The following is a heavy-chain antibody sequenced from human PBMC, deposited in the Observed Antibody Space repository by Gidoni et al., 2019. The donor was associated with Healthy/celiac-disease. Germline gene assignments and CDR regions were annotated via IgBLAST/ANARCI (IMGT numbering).Heavy chain of an antibody. CDR1: GGSISSSNW. Sequence: QVQLQESGPGLVKPSGTLSLTCSVSGGSISSSNWWSWVRQPPGKGLEWIGEIYHSGSTNYNPSLKSRVTISVDKSKNQFSLKLSSVTAADTAVYYCASLGVVGMGSSPLNYYYGMDVWGQGTTVTVSS. D-gene: IGHD6-6*01. V-gene: IGHV4-4*02. J-gene: IGHJ6*02. CDR3: ASLGVVGMGSSPLNYYYGMDV. CDR2: IYHSGST.